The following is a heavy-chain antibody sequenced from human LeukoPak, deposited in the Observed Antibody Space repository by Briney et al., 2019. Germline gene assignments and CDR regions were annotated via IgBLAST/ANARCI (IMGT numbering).Heavy chain of an antibody. CDR2: MNPNSGNT. V-gene: IGHV1-8*03. CDR1: GGTFSSYA. CDR3: ARGKRWADSSSRMDV. D-gene: IGHD6-6*01. Sequence: GASVKVSCKASGGTFSSYAINWVRQATGQGLEWMGWMNPNSGNTGYAQKFQGRVTITRNTSISTAYMELSSLRSEDTAVYYCARGKRWADSSSRMDVWGKGTTVTVSS. J-gene: IGHJ6*04.